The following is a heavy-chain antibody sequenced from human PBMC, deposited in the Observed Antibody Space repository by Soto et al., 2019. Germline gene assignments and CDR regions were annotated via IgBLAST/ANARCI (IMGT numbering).Heavy chain of an antibody. CDR2: INPKFGDT. CDR3: ARNMDYYYGRGSGNGHGV. V-gene: IGHV1-2*02. CDR1: GYTFTAYH. D-gene: IGHD3-10*02. J-gene: IGHJ6*02. Sequence: QVQLVQSGAEVKEPGDSVRVSCEASGYTFTAYHIHWVRQAPGQGLEWMGWINPKFGDTTYAQDFNGRVSMTSDLSISTDYLEFSSLTSDNTAIYYCARNMDYYYGRGSGNGHGVWGQGTTVNVFS.